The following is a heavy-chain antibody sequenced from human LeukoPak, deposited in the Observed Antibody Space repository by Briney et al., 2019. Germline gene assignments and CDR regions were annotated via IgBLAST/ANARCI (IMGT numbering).Heavy chain of an antibody. CDR2: IIPIFGTA. D-gene: IGHD2-2*01. CDR3: ARDSPVVPAAITWFDP. CDR1: GGTFISYA. J-gene: IGHJ5*02. Sequence: GSSVKVSCKASGGTFISYAISWVRQAPGQGLEWMGGIIPIFGTANYAQKFQGRVTITADESTSTAYMELSSLRSEDTAVYYCARDSPVVPAAITWFDPWGQGTLVTVSS. V-gene: IGHV1-69*01.